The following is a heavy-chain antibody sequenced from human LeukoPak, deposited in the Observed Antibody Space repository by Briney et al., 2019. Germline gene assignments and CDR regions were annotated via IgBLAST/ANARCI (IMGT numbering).Heavy chain of an antibody. CDR3: ASFPSGSYSAY. CDR2: IRSKADSYAT. V-gene: IGHV3-73*01. J-gene: IGHJ4*02. Sequence: GGSLRLSCAASGFSFSGSGMHWVRQASEKGVEWVGHIRSKADSYATVYGASVKGRFTITRDDSENTAYLQMNSLKTEDTAVYFCASFPSGSYSAYWGQGTLVTVSS. D-gene: IGHD1-26*01. CDR1: GFSFSGSG.